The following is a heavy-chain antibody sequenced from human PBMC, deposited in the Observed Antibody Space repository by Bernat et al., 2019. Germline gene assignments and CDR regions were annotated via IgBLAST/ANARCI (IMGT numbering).Heavy chain of an antibody. D-gene: IGHD6-6*01. CDR2: ISSSSSYI. Sequence: EVQLVESGGGLVKPGGSLRLSCAASGFTFSSYSMNWVRQALGKGLERVSPISSSSSYIHYADSVKGRFTISRDNAKNSLYLQMNSLRAEDTAVYYYARDVGGQVVHNAAFYYYGMDVWGQGTTVTVSS. CDR1: GFTFSSYS. CDR3: ARDVGGQVVHNAAFYYYGMDV. J-gene: IGHJ6*02. V-gene: IGHV3-21*01.